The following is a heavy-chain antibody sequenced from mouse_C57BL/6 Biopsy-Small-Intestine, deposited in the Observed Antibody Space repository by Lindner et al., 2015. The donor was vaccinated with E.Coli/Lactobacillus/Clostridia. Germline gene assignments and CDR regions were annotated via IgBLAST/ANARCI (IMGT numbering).Heavy chain of an antibody. CDR2: INPNGGGT. J-gene: IGHJ2*01. V-gene: IGHV1-72*04. CDR1: GYTFTKNY. CDR3: ASPIEAGGDYFDY. Sequence: SVKVSCKASGYTFTKNYIHWVRQAPGQGLEWMGWINPNGGGTNVARKFRDRVTMTRDTSISTAYMEVRRLTSDDTAVYYCASPIEAGGDYFDYWGQGALVTVSS. D-gene: IGHD1-1*02.